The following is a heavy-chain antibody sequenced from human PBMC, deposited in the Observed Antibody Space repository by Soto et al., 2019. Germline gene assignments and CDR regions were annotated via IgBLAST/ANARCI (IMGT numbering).Heavy chain of an antibody. CDR2: IYYSGST. CDR3: ARPATVKGYDAFDI. Sequence: QVQLQESGPGLVKPSQTLSITCTVSGGSISSGGYYWSWIRQHPGKDLEWIGYIYYSGSTYYNPSLKSRVTISVVTSKNQFSLKLSSVTAADTAVYYCARPATVKGYDAFDIWGQGTMVTVSS. V-gene: IGHV4-31*03. CDR1: GGSISSGGYY. D-gene: IGHD4-17*01. J-gene: IGHJ3*02.